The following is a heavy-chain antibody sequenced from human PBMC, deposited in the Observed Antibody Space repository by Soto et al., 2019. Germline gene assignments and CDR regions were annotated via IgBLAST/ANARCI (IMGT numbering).Heavy chain of an antibody. J-gene: IGHJ4*02. D-gene: IGHD3-3*01. V-gene: IGHV3-23*01. CDR3: AKPPITIFGVVITPHYFDY. CDR1: GFTFSSYA. CDR2: ISGSGGST. Sequence: PGGSLRLSCAASGFTFSSYAMSWVRQAPGKGLEWVSAISGSGGSTYYADSVKGRFTISRDNSKNTLYLQMNSLRAEDTAVYYCAKPPITIFGVVITPHYFDYWGQGTLVTVSS.